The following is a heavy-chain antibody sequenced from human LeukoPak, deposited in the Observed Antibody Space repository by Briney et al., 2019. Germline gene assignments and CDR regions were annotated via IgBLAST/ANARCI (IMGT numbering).Heavy chain of an antibody. J-gene: IGHJ4*02. Sequence: GGSLRLSCAASGFSFSFYSMTWVRQAPGKGLEWVSYIGRGTTPTYYADSVKGRFTISRDEATNSLFLQMNSLRDEDTAVYYCAREGPGDAIDYWGQGALVSVSS. D-gene: IGHD4-17*01. V-gene: IGHV3-48*02. CDR2: IGRGTTPT. CDR3: AREGPGDAIDY. CDR1: GFSFSFYS.